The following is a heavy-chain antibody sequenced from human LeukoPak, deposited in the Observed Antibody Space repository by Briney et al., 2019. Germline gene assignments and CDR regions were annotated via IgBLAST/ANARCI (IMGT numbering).Heavy chain of an antibody. V-gene: IGHV5-51*01. CDR3: ASGSSGWYRNMEAFDI. Sequence: GESLKTSCKGSGYSFTSYWIGWVRQMPGKGLEWMGIIYPGDSDTRYSPSFQGQVTISADKSISTAYLQWSSLKASDTAMYYCASGSSGWYRNMEAFDIWGQGTMVTVSS. CDR1: GYSFTSYW. D-gene: IGHD6-19*01. CDR2: IYPGDSDT. J-gene: IGHJ3*02.